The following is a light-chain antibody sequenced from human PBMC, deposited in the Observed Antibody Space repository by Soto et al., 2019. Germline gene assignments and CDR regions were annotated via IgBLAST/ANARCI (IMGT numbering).Light chain of an antibody. J-gene: IGKJ1*01. V-gene: IGKV1-5*03. CDR3: QHYNSYSEA. Sequence: DIQMTQSPSTLSGSVGDRVTITCRASQTISSWLAWYQQKPGKAPKLLIYKASTLKSGVPSRFSGSGSGTELTLTISSLQPDDFATYYCQHYNSYSEAFGQGTK. CDR2: KAS. CDR1: QTISSW.